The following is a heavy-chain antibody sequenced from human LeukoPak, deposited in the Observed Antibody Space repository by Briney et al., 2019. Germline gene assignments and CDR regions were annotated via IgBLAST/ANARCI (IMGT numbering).Heavy chain of an antibody. CDR3: ARLSHSDSTRYPAAFDI. CDR1: GGTFSSYA. D-gene: IGHD3-22*01. Sequence: ASVKVSCKASGGTFSSYAISWVRQAPGQGLEWMGGIIPIFGTANYAQKFQGRVTITTDESTSTAYMELSSLRSEDTAVSYCARLSHSDSTRYPAAFDIWGQGTMVTVSS. J-gene: IGHJ3*02. CDR2: IIPIFGTA. V-gene: IGHV1-69*05.